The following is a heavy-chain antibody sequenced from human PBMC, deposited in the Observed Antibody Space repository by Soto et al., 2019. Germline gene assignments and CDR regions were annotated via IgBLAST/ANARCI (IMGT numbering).Heavy chain of an antibody. J-gene: IGHJ5*02. CDR3: ARGRYGVATKNWFDP. Sequence: SETLSLTCAVYGGSFSGYYWSWIRQPPGKGLEWIGEINHSGSTNYNPSLKSRVTISVDTSKNQFSLKLSSVTAADTAVYYCARGRYGVATKNWFDPWGQGTLVTVSS. CDR1: GGSFSGYY. V-gene: IGHV4-34*01. D-gene: IGHD5-12*01. CDR2: INHSGST.